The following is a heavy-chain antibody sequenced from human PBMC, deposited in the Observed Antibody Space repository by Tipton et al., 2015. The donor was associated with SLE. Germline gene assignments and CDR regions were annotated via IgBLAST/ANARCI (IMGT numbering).Heavy chain of an antibody. J-gene: IGHJ2*01. CDR1: GGSISSHY. D-gene: IGHD6-25*01. CDR3: SRGAADRYFDL. CDR2: IYYTGRT. Sequence: TLSLTCNVSGGSISSHYWSWIRQSPGKGLEWIGNIYYTGRTNYNLSLESRLTISLDRSNNQFSLTLNSVTAADTAVDYCSRGAADRYFDLWGRGTLVIVSS. V-gene: IGHV4-59*11.